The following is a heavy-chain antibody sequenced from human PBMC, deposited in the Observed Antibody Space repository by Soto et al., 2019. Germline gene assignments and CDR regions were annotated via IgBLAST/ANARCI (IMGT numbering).Heavy chain of an antibody. V-gene: IGHV3-30-3*01. CDR1: GFTFSSYA. CDR2: ISYDGSNK. Sequence: GGSLRLSCAASGFTFSSYAMHWVRQAPGKGLEWVAVISYDGSNKYYADSVKGRFTISRDNSKNTLYLQMNSLRAEDTAVYYCARGNSRSYEGHDAFDIWGQGTMVTVSS. D-gene: IGHD1-26*01. CDR3: ARGNSRSYEGHDAFDI. J-gene: IGHJ3*02.